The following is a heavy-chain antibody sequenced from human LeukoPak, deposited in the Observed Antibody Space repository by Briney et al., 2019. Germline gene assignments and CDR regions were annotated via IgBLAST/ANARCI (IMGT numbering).Heavy chain of an antibody. CDR2: IRSKAYGGTT. J-gene: IGHJ4*02. Sequence: GGSLRLSCTASGFTFGDYAMSWVRQAPGKGLEWEGFIRSKAYGGTTEYAASVKGRFTISRDDSKSIAYLQMNSLKTEDTAVYYCTRDHYYDSSGYYQGEGYYFDYWGQGTLVTVSS. CDR1: GFTFGDYA. D-gene: IGHD3-22*01. V-gene: IGHV3-49*04. CDR3: TRDHYYDSSGYYQGEGYYFDY.